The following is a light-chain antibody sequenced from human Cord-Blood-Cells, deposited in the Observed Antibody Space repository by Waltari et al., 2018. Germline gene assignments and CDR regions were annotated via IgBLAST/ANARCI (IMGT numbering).Light chain of an antibody. CDR1: ALPKQY. V-gene: IGLV3-25*03. CDR3: QAADSSAYV. CDR2: KDS. Sequence: SYELTQPPSVAVSPGQTARITCSGDALPKQYAYWYPQKPGQAPVLVIYKDSERPSGIPERFSGSSSGTTVTLTISGVQAEDEADYYCQAADSSAYVFGTGTKVTVL. J-gene: IGLJ1*01.